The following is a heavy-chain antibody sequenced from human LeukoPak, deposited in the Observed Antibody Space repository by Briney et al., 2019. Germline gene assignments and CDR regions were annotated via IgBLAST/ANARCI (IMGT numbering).Heavy chain of an antibody. D-gene: IGHD2-21*02. CDR3: AVILCGGDWYAEYFQQ. J-gene: IGHJ1*01. CDR2: ISAYNGNT. V-gene: IGHV1-18*01. CDR1: GYTFTSYG. Sequence: ASVNVSCKASGYTFTSYGISWVRQAPGQGLEWMGWISAYNGNTNYAQKLQGRVTMTTDTSTSTAYMELRSLRSDDTAVYYCAVILCGGDWYAEYFQQWGQGTLVSVSS.